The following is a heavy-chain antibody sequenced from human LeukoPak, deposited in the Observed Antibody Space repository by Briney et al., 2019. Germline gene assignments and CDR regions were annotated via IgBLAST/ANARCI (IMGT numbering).Heavy chain of an antibody. CDR2: ISSSGSTI. D-gene: IGHD3-9*01. V-gene: IGHV3-48*03. CDR3: ARGAGRYFDWFDP. Sequence: PGGSLRLSCAASGFTFSSYDMNWVRQAPGKGLEWVSYISSSGSTIYYADSVKGRFTISRDNAKNSLYLQMNSLRAEDTAVYYCARGAGRYFDWFDPWGQGTLVTVSS. J-gene: IGHJ5*02. CDR1: GFTFSSYD.